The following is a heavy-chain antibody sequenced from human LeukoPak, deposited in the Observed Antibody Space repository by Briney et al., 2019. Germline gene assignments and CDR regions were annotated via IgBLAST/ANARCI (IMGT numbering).Heavy chain of an antibody. CDR1: GFTFSSYS. Sequence: GGSLRLSCAASGFTFSSYSMNWIRQAPGKGLEWVSSISGSSSYIYYADSVKGRFTVSRDNAKNSVYLQMDALRAEDTALYYCARDQGYLRGQGTLVTVSS. CDR3: ARDQGYL. V-gene: IGHV3-21*01. D-gene: IGHD1-1*01. J-gene: IGHJ4*02. CDR2: ISGSSSYI.